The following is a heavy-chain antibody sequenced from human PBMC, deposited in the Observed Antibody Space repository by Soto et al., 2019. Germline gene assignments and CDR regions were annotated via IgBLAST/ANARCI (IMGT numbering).Heavy chain of an antibody. V-gene: IGHV3-23*01. J-gene: IGHJ6*02. CDR3: AKDKDWSGVYGMDV. D-gene: IGHD3-3*01. CDR2: INGGSTT. CDR1: GFSFSSYA. Sequence: EVQLLESGGGLVQPGGSLRLSCAASGFSFSSYAMNWVRQAPGKGLEWVTTINGGSTTYYADSVKGRFTISRDNSKNTLYLQINGLRAEDTAVYYCAKDKDWSGVYGMDVWGQGTTVTVSS.